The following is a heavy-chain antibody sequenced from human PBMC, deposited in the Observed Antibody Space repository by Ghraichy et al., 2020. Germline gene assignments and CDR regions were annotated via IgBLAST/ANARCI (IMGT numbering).Heavy chain of an antibody. V-gene: IGHV1-3*01. Sequence: ASVKVSCKASGYTFTNHAMNWVRQAPGQRLEWMGWINPGNGNTRYSQNFQNRVIITRDTSASIVYMELSSLRSEDTAVYYCARASCTGGICYSPYGMDVWGRGTTVTVSS. J-gene: IGHJ6*02. CDR2: INPGNGNT. CDR3: ARASCTGGICYSPYGMDV. D-gene: IGHD2-8*02. CDR1: GYTFTNHA.